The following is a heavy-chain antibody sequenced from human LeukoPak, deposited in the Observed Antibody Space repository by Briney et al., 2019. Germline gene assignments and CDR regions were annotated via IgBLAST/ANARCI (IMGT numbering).Heavy chain of an antibody. CDR2: ISYDGSNK. Sequence: GGSLRLSCAASGFTFSSYAMHWVRQAPGKGLEWVAVISYDGSNKYYADSVKGRFTTSRDNSKNTLYLQMNSLRAEDTAVYYCARDLRGSGWSGDYYYGMDVWGQGTTVTVSS. D-gene: IGHD6-19*01. V-gene: IGHV3-30*04. J-gene: IGHJ6*02. CDR3: ARDLRGSGWSGDYYYGMDV. CDR1: GFTFSSYA.